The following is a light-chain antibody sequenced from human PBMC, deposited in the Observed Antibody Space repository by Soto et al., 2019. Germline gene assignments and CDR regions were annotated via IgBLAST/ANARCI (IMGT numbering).Light chain of an antibody. J-gene: IGLJ1*01. V-gene: IGLV1-40*01. CDR3: QSYDSSLSGYV. CDR1: SSNIGAGYD. Sequence: QSVLTQPPSVSVAPGQRVTISCTGSSSNIGAGYDVHWYQQLPGTAPKLLIYGNSNRPSGVPDRFSGSKSGTSASLAITGLQAKDEADYYCQSYDSSLSGYVFGTGTKVNV. CDR2: GNS.